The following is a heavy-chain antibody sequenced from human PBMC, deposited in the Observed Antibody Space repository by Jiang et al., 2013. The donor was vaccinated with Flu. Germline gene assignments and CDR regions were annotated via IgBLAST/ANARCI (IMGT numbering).Heavy chain of an antibody. D-gene: IGHD1-20*01. CDR2: IYYSGST. V-gene: IGHV4-61*01. CDR1: GGSVSSSSYY. Sequence: LLKPSETLSLTCTVSGGSVSSSSYYWSWIRQPPGKGLEWIGYIYYSGSTNYNPSLKSRVTISVDTSKNQFSLKLSSVTAADTAVYYCARDIISYNWNPGWFDPWGQGTLVTVSS. CDR3: ARDIISYNWNPGWFDP. J-gene: IGHJ5*02.